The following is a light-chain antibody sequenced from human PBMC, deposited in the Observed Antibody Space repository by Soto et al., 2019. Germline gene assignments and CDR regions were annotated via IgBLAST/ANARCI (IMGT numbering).Light chain of an antibody. J-gene: IGKJ2*01. CDR2: KAS. V-gene: IGKV1-5*03. CDR1: QSISTW. CDR3: QQYYSHYT. Sequence: DIQMTQSPSTLSAFVGDRVTITCRASQSISTWLAWYQQKPGIAPKLLIYKASNLESGVPSRFSGSGSGTDFPLTISSLQPDDIATYYCQQYYSHYTFGQGTKLEIK.